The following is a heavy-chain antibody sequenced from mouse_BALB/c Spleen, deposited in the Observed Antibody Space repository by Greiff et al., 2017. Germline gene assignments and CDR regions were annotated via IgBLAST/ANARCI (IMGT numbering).Heavy chain of an antibody. V-gene: IGHV5-12-2*01. D-gene: IGHD2-4*01. Sequence: EVMLVESGGGLVQPGGSLKLSCAASGFTFSSYTMSWVRQTPEKRLEWVAYISNGGGSTYYPDTVKGRFTISRDNAKNTLYLQMSSLKSEDTAMYYCASRIYYDYDGFAYWGQGTLVTVSA. J-gene: IGHJ3*01. CDR3: ASRIYYDYDGFAY. CDR1: GFTFSSYT. CDR2: ISNGGGST.